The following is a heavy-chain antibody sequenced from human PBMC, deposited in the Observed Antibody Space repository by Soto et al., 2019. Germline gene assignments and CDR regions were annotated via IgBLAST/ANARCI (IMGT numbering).Heavy chain of an antibody. D-gene: IGHD4-4*01. V-gene: IGHV4-34*01. CDR2: IHPSGST. CDR1: GGSFSDYY. J-gene: IGHJ4*02. CDR3: ARGIDDYKTGTY. Sequence: PSETLSLTCAVYGGSFSDYYWSWVRQPPGKGLEWIGEIHPSGSTHFNPSLKSRGTISVDTSKSQFSLKLISVTAADTAIYYCARGIDDYKTGTYWSQGTLVTVSS.